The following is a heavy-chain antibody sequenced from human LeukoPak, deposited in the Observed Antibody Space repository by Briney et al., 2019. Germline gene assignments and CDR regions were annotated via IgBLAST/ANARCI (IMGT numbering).Heavy chain of an antibody. CDR1: GGSVSSGSYY. D-gene: IGHD3-10*01. Sequence: SETLSLTCTVSGGSVSSGSYYWSWIRQPPGKGLEWIGYIYYSGSTNYNPSLKSRVTISVDTSKNQFSLKLSSVTAADTAVYYCASVGYYGSGSYYNDWGQGTLVTVSS. CDR2: IYYSGST. CDR3: ASVGYYGSGSYYND. V-gene: IGHV4-61*01. J-gene: IGHJ4*02.